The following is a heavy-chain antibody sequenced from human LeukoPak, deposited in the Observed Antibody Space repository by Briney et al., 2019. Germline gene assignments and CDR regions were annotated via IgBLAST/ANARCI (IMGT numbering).Heavy chain of an antibody. CDR1: GDSISSGDYY. J-gene: IGHJ4*02. Sequence: PSETLSLTCTVSGDSISSGDYYWSWIRQPAGKGLEWIGRISSSGSTNYNPSLKSRVTISVDTSKNQFSLRLSSVTAADTAVYYCASLSSGKSPPYWGQGTLVTVSS. V-gene: IGHV4-61*02. D-gene: IGHD3-22*01. CDR3: ASLSSGKSPPY. CDR2: ISSSGST.